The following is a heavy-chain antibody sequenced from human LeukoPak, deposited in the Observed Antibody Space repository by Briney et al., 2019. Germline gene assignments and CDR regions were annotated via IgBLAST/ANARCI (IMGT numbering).Heavy chain of an antibody. J-gene: IGHJ1*01. CDR1: EFTFNNYW. CDR2: IKNDGKIT. V-gene: IGHV3-74*01. D-gene: IGHD3-3*01. CDR3: LLIILGGSSQH. Sequence: GGSLRLSCAASEFTFNNYWMHWVRQAPGKGLVWVSRIKNDGKITTYADSVKGRFTTSRDNAKNTFYLQMNRLRVEDTAVYYCLLIILGGSSQHWGQGTLVTVSS.